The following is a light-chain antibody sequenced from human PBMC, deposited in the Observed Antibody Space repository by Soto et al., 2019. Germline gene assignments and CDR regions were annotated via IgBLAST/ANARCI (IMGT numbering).Light chain of an antibody. J-gene: IGLJ3*02. CDR1: SSDVGGSNF. V-gene: IGLV2-11*01. CDR3: CSYAGNSLWV. Sequence: QSVLTQPRSVSGSPGQSVTISCTGTSSDVGGSNFVSWYQQHAGKAPKLVIYDVSKRPSGVPDRFSGSKSGNTASLTISGLQVEDEADYYCCSYAGNSLWVFGGGTKLTVL. CDR2: DVS.